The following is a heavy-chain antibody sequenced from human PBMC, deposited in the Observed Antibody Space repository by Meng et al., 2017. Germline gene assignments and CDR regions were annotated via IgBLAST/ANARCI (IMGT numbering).Heavy chain of an antibody. CDR3: ASMGY. D-gene: IGHD3-10*01. CDR2: ISYDGSTK. J-gene: IGHJ4*02. V-gene: IGHV3-30*01. Sequence: QVQLLESGGAVVQPGRSLRLSCAASGFTFSSYAMHWVRQAPGKGLEWVAVISYDGSTKYYADSVKGRFTISRDNSKNTLYLQMNSLRAEDTAVYYCASMGYWGQGTLVTVSS. CDR1: GFTFSSYA.